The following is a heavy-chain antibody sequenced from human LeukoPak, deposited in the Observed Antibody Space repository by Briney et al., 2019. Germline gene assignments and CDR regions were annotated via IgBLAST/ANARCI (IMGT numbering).Heavy chain of an antibody. J-gene: IGHJ4*02. V-gene: IGHV3-21*01. Sequence: GGSLRLSCAASGFIFSSYSMNWVRQAPGKGLEWVSSISSSSSYIYYADSVKGRFTISRDNAKNSLYLQMNSLRAEDTAVYYCARDQRGYDSSGPLGYWGQGTLVTVSS. D-gene: IGHD3-22*01. CDR2: ISSSSSYI. CDR1: GFIFSSYS. CDR3: ARDQRGYDSSGPLGY.